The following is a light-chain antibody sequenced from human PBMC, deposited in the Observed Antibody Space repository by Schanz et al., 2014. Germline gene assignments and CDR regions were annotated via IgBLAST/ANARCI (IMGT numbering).Light chain of an antibody. CDR2: GAS. CDR1: QSVSSSY. Sequence: EIVLTQSPGTLSLSPGERATLSCRASQSVSSSYLAWYQQKPGQAPRLLIYGASSRATGIPDRFSGSGSGTDFTLTISRLEPEDFAVYYCQQRSDWPPIFTFGPGTTVHLK. V-gene: IGKV3D-20*02. J-gene: IGKJ3*01. CDR3: QQRSDWPPIFT.